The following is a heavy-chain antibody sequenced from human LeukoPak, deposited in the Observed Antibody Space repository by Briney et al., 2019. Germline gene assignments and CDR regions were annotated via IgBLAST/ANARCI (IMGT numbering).Heavy chain of an antibody. D-gene: IGHD5-18*01. CDR1: GYSISSGYY. CDR2: IYHSGST. J-gene: IGHJ3*02. CDR3: VGGYSYGNHAFDI. Sequence: PSETLSLTCAVSGYSISSGYYWGWIRQPPGKGLEWIGSIYHSGSTYYNPSLKSRVTISVDTSKNQFSLKLSSVTAADTAVYYCVGGYSYGNHAFDIWGQRTMVTVSS. V-gene: IGHV4-38-2*01.